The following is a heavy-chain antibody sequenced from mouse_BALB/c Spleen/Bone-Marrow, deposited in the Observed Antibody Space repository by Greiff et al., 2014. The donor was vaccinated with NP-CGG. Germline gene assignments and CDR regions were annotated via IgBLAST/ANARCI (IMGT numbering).Heavy chain of an antibody. CDR1: GYAFSNSW. J-gene: IGHJ4*01. D-gene: IGHD2-3*01. Sequence: QVHVKQSGPELVKPGASVRISCKASGYAFSNSWMNWVKQRPGQGLEWIGRIYPGDGDTYYNGKSKGKATLTADKSSSTAYMQLSSLTSVDSAVYFCARSDGYRALDYWGQGTSVTVSS. CDR3: ARSDGYRALDY. CDR2: IYPGDGDT. V-gene: IGHV1-82*01.